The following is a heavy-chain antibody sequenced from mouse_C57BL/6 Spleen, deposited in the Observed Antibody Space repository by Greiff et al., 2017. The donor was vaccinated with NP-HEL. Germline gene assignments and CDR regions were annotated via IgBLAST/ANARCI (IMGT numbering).Heavy chain of an antibody. CDR2: IRNKANGYTT. CDR3: ARYIPVRRYFDV. J-gene: IGHJ1*03. D-gene: IGHD2-14*01. V-gene: IGHV7-3*01. CDR1: GFTFTDYY. Sequence: EVQLVESGGGLVQPGGSLSLSCAASGFTFTDYYMSWVRQPPGKALEWLGFIRNKANGYTTEYSASVKGRFTISRDNSQSILYLQMNALRAEDSATYYCARYIPVRRYFDVWGTGTTVTVSS.